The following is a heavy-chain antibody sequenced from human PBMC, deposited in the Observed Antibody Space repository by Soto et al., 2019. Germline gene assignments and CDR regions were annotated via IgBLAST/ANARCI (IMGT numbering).Heavy chain of an antibody. J-gene: IGHJ3*02. Sequence: PGESLKISCKVSGYNFNNYWIAWVRQMPGKGLEWMGIIHPSKSSTRYSPSFEGQVTISADESISTAYLQWSSLKASDTAMYYCARHLYYYGSSGAFDIWGQGTMVTVSS. CDR1: GYNFNNYW. D-gene: IGHD3-10*01. V-gene: IGHV5-51*01. CDR2: IHPSKSST. CDR3: ARHLYYYGSSGAFDI.